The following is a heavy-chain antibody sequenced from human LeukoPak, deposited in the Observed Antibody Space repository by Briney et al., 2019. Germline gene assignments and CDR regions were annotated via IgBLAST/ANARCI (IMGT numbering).Heavy chain of an antibody. J-gene: IGHJ6*03. CDR1: GFTFSSYA. Sequence: PSGGSLRLSCVASGFTFSSYALSWVRQAPGKGLEWVSSVSTSGGTTYSADSVKGRFTISRDNSKNTLYLQMNSLRAEDTAVFYCARSSRRVGASTPHYYYFYMDVWGKGTTVTVSS. V-gene: IGHV3-23*01. CDR2: VSTSGGTT. CDR3: ARSSRRVGASTPHYYYFYMDV. D-gene: IGHD1-26*01.